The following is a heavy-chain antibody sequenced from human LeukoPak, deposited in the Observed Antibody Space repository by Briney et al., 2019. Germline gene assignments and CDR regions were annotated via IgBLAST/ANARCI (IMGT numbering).Heavy chain of an antibody. D-gene: IGHD3-16*02. CDR3: ARDRYDYVWGSYLHDAFDI. V-gene: IGHV4-59*01. Sequence: PSETLSLTCTVSGGSISSYYWSWIRQPPGKGLEWIGYIYYSGSTNYNPSLKSRVTISVDTSKNQFSLKLSSVTAADTAVYYCARDRYDYVWGSYLHDAFDIWGQGTMVTVSS. J-gene: IGHJ3*02. CDR1: GGSISSYY. CDR2: IYYSGST.